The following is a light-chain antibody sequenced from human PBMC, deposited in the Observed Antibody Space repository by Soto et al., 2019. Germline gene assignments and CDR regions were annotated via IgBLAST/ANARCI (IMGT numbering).Light chain of an antibody. Sequence: AIQMTQSPSSLSASVGDSVTITCRASQDIRNDLGWFQQKPGKAPNLLIYGASSVHRGVPSRFSGSGSGTDFTLTISSLQPEDVATYYCQKYNSAPRTFGQGTKVDIK. J-gene: IGKJ1*01. CDR3: QKYNSAPRT. CDR1: QDIRND. CDR2: GAS. V-gene: IGKV1-6*01.